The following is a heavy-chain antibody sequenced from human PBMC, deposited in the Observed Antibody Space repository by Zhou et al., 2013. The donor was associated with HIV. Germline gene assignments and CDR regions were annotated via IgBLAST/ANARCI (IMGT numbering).Heavy chain of an antibody. V-gene: IGHV1-69*05. Sequence: QVQLVQSGAEVKKPGSSVKVSCKASGGTFSSYAISWVRQAPGQGLEWMGGIIPIFGTANYAQKFQGRVTITTDESTSTAYMELSSLRSEDTAVYYCARDGLAARPREGYYMDVWGKGTTVTVSS. D-gene: IGHD6-6*01. CDR2: IIPIFGTA. CDR3: ARDGLAARPREGYYMDV. CDR1: GGTFSSYA. J-gene: IGHJ6*03.